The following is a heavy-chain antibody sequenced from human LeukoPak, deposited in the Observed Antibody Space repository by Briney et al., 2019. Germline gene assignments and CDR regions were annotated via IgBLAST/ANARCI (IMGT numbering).Heavy chain of an antibody. CDR1: GFTFSSYS. CDR3: VKVSDGDYYFDY. J-gene: IGHJ4*02. Sequence: GGSLRLSCAASGFTFSSYSMNWVRQAPGKGLEWVAVIWYDGSNKYYADSVKGRFTISRDNSKSTLYLQMNSLRAEDTAMYYCVKVSDGDYYFDYWGQGTLVTVSS. CDR2: IWYDGSNK. D-gene: IGHD4-17*01. V-gene: IGHV3-33*06.